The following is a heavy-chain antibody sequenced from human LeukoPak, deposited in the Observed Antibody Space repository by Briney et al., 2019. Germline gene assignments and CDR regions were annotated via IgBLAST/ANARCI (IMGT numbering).Heavy chain of an antibody. CDR2: ISYDGSSK. J-gene: IGHJ4*02. CDR3: AKDPSRYDSSGYYFY. Sequence: QPGGSLRLSCAASGFTFSSYAMHWVRQAPGKGLEWVAVISYDGSSKYYADSVKGRSTISRDNSKNTVYLQMNSLRPEDTAVYYCAKDPSRYDSSGYYFYWGQGTLVTVSS. D-gene: IGHD3-22*01. CDR1: GFTFSSYA. V-gene: IGHV3-30*01.